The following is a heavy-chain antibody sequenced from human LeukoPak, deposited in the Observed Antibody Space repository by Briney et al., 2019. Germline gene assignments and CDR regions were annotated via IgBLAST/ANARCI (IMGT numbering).Heavy chain of an antibody. Sequence: GESLQISCKGSGYSFTSYWIGWVRQMPGKGLEWMGVIYPGDSDTSYSPSFQGQVTISADKSISTAYLQWSSLKAWDTAMYYCARPRQLGEYTPYYFDYWGQGTLVTVSS. CDR3: ARPRQLGEYTPYYFDY. CDR1: GYSFTSYW. V-gene: IGHV5-51*01. J-gene: IGHJ4*02. CDR2: IYPGDSDT. D-gene: IGHD3-16*01.